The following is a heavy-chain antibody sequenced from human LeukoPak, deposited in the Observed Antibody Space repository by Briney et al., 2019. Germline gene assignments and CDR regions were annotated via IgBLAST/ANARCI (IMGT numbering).Heavy chain of an antibody. V-gene: IGHV3-30-3*01. D-gene: IGHD2-21*01. CDR1: GFTFSSYA. J-gene: IGHJ6*02. Sequence: GGSLRLSCAASGFTFSSYAMHWVRQAPGKGLEWVAVISYDGSNKYYADSVKGRFTISRDNSKNTLYLQMNSLRAEDTAVYYCARDQRVWFYYYYYGMDVWGQGTTVTVSS. CDR2: ISYDGSNK. CDR3: ARDQRVWFYYYYYGMDV.